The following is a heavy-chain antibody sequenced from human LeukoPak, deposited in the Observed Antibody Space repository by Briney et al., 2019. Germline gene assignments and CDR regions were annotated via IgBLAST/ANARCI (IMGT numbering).Heavy chain of an antibody. CDR3: AKSTGHLEMATILDY. V-gene: IGHV3-30*02. CDR1: GFTFSSYG. CDR2: IRYDGSNK. D-gene: IGHD5-24*01. J-gene: IGHJ4*02. Sequence: GGSLRLSCAASGFTFSSYGVHWVRQAPGKGLEWVAFIRYDGSNKYYADSVKGRFTISRDNSKNTLYLQMNSLRAEDTAVYYCAKSTGHLEMATILDYWGQGTLVTVSS.